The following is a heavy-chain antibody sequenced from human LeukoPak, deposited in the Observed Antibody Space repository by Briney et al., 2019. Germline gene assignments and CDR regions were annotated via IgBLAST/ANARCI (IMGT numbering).Heavy chain of an antibody. Sequence: PSETLSLTCTVSGGSISTYYWNWIRQPPGKGLEWIGYIYYQGSTNYNPSLTSRVTISVDTSKNQFSLKLTSVTAADTAVYYCARDGGNDYGDYVFDYWGQGTLVTVSS. V-gene: IGHV4-59*01. CDR2: IYYQGST. CDR3: ARDGGNDYGDYVFDY. J-gene: IGHJ4*02. CDR1: GGSISTYY. D-gene: IGHD4-17*01.